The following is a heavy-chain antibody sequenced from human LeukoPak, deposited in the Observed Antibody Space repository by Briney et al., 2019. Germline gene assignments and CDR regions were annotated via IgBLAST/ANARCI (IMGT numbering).Heavy chain of an antibody. CDR3: ATLARQDMVRGVNFDY. CDR1: GYTLTELS. D-gene: IGHD3-10*01. CDR2: FDPEDGET. J-gene: IGHJ4*02. V-gene: IGHV1-24*01. Sequence: ASVKVSCKVSGYTLTELSMHWVRQAPGIGLEWMGGFDPEDGETIYAQKFQGRVTMTEDTSTDTAYMELSSLRSEDTAVYYCATLARQDMVRGVNFDYWGQGTLVTVSS.